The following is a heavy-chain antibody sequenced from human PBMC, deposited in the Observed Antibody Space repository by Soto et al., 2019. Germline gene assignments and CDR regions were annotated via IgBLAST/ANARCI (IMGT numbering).Heavy chain of an antibody. CDR1: GYTFTSYG. CDR3: ARADYCSGGSCYPGATDY. V-gene: IGHV1-18*01. CDR2: ISAHNGNT. D-gene: IGHD2-15*01. Sequence: QVQLVQSGAEVKKPGASVKVSCKASGYTFTSYGINWLRQAPGQGLEWVGWISAHNGNTKYAQNLQGRVTMPADTSTRTAYRESGSLRSDATAVYYCARADYCSGGSCYPGATDYWGQGTLVTVSS. J-gene: IGHJ4*02.